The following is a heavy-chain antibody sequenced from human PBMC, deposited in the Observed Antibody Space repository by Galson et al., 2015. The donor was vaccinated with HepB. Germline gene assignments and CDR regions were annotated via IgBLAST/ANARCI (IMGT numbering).Heavy chain of an antibody. J-gene: IGHJ4*02. CDR1: GDSVSRDSAV. CDR3: ARNWALDY. D-gene: IGHD3-16*01. Sequence: CAISGDSVSRDSAVWNWIRQSPSRGLEWLGRAYYRSKWYNDYAVSMKSRITINSDTSKNQFSLHLNSVTPEDTAVYYCARNWALDYWGQGTLVTVSS. CDR2: AYYRSKWYN. V-gene: IGHV6-1*01.